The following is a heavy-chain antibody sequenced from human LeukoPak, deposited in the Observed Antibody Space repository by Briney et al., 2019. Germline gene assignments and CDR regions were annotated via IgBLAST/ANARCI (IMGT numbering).Heavy chain of an antibody. Sequence: GGSLTLSCAASGFTLSTYWMSWVRQAPGKGLEWVANIKQDVSEKYYVDSVKGRFTISRDNAKNSLYLQMNSLRAEDTAVYYCARVQRKYQLPRFNDYVYMDVWGKGTTVTISS. J-gene: IGHJ6*03. CDR2: IKQDVSEK. V-gene: IGHV3-7*01. CDR3: ARVQRKYQLPRFNDYVYMDV. CDR1: GFTLSTYW. D-gene: IGHD2-2*01.